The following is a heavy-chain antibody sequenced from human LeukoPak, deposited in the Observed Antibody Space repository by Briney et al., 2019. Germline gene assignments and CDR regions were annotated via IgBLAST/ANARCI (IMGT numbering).Heavy chain of an antibody. CDR1: GYTFTGYY. V-gene: IGHV1-2*06. CDR2: INPNSGGT. D-gene: IGHD2-15*01. J-gene: IGHJ4*02. Sequence: ASVKVSCRASGYTFTGYYMHWVRQAPGQGFEWMGRINPNSGGTNYAQKFQGRVTMTRDTSISTAYMELSRLRSDDTAVYYCRYAEYCSGGSCYSFDYWGQGTLVTVSS. CDR3: RYAEYCSGGSCYSFDY.